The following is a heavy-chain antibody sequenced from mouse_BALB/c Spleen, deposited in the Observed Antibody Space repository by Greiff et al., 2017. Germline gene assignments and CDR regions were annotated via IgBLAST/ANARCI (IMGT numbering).Heavy chain of an antibody. Sequence: VQLKQSGPELVKPGASVKMSCKASGYTFTSYVMHWVKQKPGQGLEWIGYINPYNDGTKYNEKFKGKATLTVDNSSSTAYMELRSLTSEDSAVYYCARWGGYDYFDYWGQGTTLTVSS. CDR2: INPYNDGT. CDR1: GYTFTSYV. CDR3: ARWGGYDYFDY. V-gene: IGHV1-14*01. D-gene: IGHD2-10*02. J-gene: IGHJ2*01.